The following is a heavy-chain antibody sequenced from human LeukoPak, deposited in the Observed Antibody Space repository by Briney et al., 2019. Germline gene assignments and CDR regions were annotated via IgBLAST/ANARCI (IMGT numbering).Heavy chain of an antibody. Sequence: PSETLSLTCAVYGGSFSGYYWSWIRQPPGKGLEWIGEINHSGSTNYNPSLKSRVTISVDTSKSQFSLKLSSVTAADTAVYYCARGNGVVVPAARGYYYYMDVWGKGTTVTVSS. J-gene: IGHJ6*03. CDR2: INHSGST. CDR3: ARGNGVVVPAARGYYYYMDV. V-gene: IGHV4-34*01. CDR1: GGSFSGYY. D-gene: IGHD2-2*01.